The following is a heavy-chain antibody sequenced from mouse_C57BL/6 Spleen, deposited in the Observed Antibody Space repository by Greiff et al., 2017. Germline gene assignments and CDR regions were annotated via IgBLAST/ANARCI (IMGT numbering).Heavy chain of an antibody. Sequence: LVESGAELVRPGASVKLSCTASGFNIKDDYMHWVKQRPEQGLEWIGWIDPENGDTEYASKFQGKATITADTSSNTAYLQLSSLTSEDTAVYYCTSLTTVVATGKMDYWGQGTSVTVSS. J-gene: IGHJ4*01. CDR1: GFNIKDDY. V-gene: IGHV14-4*01. CDR2: IDPENGDT. CDR3: TSLTTVVATGKMDY. D-gene: IGHD1-1*01.